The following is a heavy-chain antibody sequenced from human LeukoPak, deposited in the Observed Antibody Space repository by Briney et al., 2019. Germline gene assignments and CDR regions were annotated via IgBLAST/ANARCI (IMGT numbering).Heavy chain of an antibody. J-gene: IGHJ6*02. Sequence: SETLSLTCSVSGGSISDNSWSWIRRPPGKGLEWIGHIHYTGSTDYNPSLKSRVTLSLDTPKNQFSLQVSSVTAADTAVYYRARLSHIAEAGAYSYHSLTIWSQGTTVTVSS. CDR2: IHYTGST. D-gene: IGHD6-13*01. V-gene: IGHV4-59*08. CDR1: GGSISDNS. CDR3: ARLSHIAEAGAYSYHSLTI.